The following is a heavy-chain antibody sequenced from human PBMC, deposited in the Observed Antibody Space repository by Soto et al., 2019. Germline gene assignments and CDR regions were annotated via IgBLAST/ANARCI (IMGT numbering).Heavy chain of an antibody. CDR2: ISAYNGNT. V-gene: IGHV1-18*01. CDR3: ARDVRGGNFDY. J-gene: IGHJ4*02. CDR1: GFTFTSSA. Sequence: GASVKVSCKASGFTFTSSAMQWVRQARGQGLEWMGWISAYNGNTNYAQKLQGRVTMTTDTSTSTAYMELRSLRSDDTAVYYCARDVRGGNFDYWGQGTLVTVSS. D-gene: IGHD1-26*01.